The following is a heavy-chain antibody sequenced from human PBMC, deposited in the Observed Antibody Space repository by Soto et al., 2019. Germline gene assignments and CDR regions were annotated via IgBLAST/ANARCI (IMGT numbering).Heavy chain of an antibody. CDR2: INPNSGGT. CDR3: ARAPPITIFGVVIPLPLDY. Sequence: ASVKVSCKASGYTFTGYYMHWVRQAPGQGLEWMGWINPNSGGTNYAQKFQGWVTMTRDTSISTAYMELSRLRSDGTAVYYCARAPPITIFGVVIPLPLDYWGQGTLVTVSS. CDR1: GYTFTGYY. J-gene: IGHJ4*02. V-gene: IGHV1-2*04. D-gene: IGHD3-3*01.